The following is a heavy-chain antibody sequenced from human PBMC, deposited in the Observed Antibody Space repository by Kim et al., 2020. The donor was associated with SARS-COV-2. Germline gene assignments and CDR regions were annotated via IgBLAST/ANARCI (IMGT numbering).Heavy chain of an antibody. V-gene: IGHV3-30*02. CDR3: AKDVGSHYYGSGTKIDY. Sequence: VKGRFTISRDNSKNTLYLQMNSLRAEDTAVYYCAKDVGSHYYGSGTKIDYWGQGTLVTVSS. J-gene: IGHJ4*02. D-gene: IGHD3-10*01.